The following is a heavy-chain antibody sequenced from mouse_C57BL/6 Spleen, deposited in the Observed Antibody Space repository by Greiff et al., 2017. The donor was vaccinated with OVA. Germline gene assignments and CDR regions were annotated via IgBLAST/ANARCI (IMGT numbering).Heavy chain of an antibody. CDR2: INPNNGGT. V-gene: IGHV1-18*01. CDR3: ARTPYYFDY. CDR1: GYTFTDYN. Sequence: EVKLVESGPELVKPGASVKIPCKASGYTFTDYNMDWVKQSHGKSLEWIGDINPNNGGTIYNQKFKGKATLTVDKSSSTAYMELRSLTSEDTAVYYCARTPYYFDYWGQGTTLTVSS. J-gene: IGHJ2*01.